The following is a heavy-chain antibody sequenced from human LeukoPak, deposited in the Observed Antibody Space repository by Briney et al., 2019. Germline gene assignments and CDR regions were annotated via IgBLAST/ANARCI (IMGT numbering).Heavy chain of an antibody. CDR1: GGTFSCYA. V-gene: IGHV1-69*05. CDR3: ARSRAYCSSTSCYTFDY. D-gene: IGHD2-2*02. J-gene: IGHJ4*02. Sequence: ASVKVSCKASGGTFSCYAISWVRQAPGQGLEWMGGIIPIFGTANYAQKFQGRVTITTDESTSTAYMELSSLRSEDTAVCYCARSRAYCSSTSCYTFDYWGQGTLVTVSS. CDR2: IIPIFGTA.